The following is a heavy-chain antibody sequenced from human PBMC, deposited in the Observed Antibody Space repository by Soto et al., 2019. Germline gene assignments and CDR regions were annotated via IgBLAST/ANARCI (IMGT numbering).Heavy chain of an antibody. V-gene: IGHV4-30-2*01. CDR3: ARTPAH. CDR1: GGSISSGGYS. J-gene: IGHJ4*02. Sequence: PSETLSLTCAVSGGSISSGGYSWSWIRQPPGKGLEWIGYMYHSGSTYYNPSLKSRVTISIDRSKNQFSLKLSSVTAADTAVYYSARTPAHWGQGTLVTVSS. D-gene: IGHD2-15*01. CDR2: MYHSGST.